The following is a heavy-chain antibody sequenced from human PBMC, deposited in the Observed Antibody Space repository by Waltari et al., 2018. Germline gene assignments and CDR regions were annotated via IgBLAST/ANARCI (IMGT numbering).Heavy chain of an antibody. Sequence: EVQLVESGGGLIQPGGSLRLSCAASGFTVSSNYMSWVRQAPGKGLEWVSVIYSGGSTYYADAWKGRFTISRDNSKNTLYLQMNSLRAEDTAVYYCARGMVQGVIMGAFDIWGQGTMVTVSS. CDR2: IYSGGST. V-gene: IGHV3-53*01. J-gene: IGHJ3*02. CDR1: GFTVSSNY. CDR3: ARGMVQGVIMGAFDI. D-gene: IGHD3-10*01.